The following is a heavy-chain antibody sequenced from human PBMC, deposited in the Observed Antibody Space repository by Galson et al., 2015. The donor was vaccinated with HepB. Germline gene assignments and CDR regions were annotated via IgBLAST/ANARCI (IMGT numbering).Heavy chain of an antibody. CDR1: GFSLSTSGMR. CDR2: IDWDDDK. D-gene: IGHD6-25*01. CDR3: ARSIAAGQVDY. V-gene: IGHV2-70*04. J-gene: IGHJ4*02. Sequence: PALVKPTQTLTLTCTFSGFSLSTSGMRVSWIRQPPGKALEWLARIDWDDDKFYSTSLKTRLAISKDTSKNQVVLTMTNMDPVDTATYYCARSIAAGQVDYWGQGTLVTVSS.